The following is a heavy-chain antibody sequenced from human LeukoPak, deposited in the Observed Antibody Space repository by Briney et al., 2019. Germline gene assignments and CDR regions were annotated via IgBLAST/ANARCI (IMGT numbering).Heavy chain of an antibody. CDR2: ISAYNGNT. CDR3: ARQPYSTVTSHFDY. V-gene: IGHV1-18*01. J-gene: IGHJ4*02. D-gene: IGHD4-17*01. Sequence: ASVKVSCKASGYTFTSYGITWVRQAPGQGLEWMGWISAYNGNTNYAQKLQGRVTMTTDTSTSTAYMELRSLRSDDTAVYYCARQPYSTVTSHFDYWGQGTLVTVSS. CDR1: GYTFTSYG.